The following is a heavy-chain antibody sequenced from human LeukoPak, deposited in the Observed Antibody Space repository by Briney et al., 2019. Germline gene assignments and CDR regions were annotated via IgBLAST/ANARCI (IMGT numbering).Heavy chain of an antibody. CDR3: ARRPTGDPKFDY. CDR1: GGSISNYF. J-gene: IGHJ4*02. V-gene: IGHV4-59*08. Sequence: PPETLSLTCGDPGGSISNYFWTWIRQTPGKGLGWIGYIYSSGSTYYNPSLKSRVTISVDTSKNRFSLKLSTVTAADTAVYYCARRPTGDPKFDYWGQGTLVTVSS. CDR2: IYSSGST. D-gene: IGHD7-27*01.